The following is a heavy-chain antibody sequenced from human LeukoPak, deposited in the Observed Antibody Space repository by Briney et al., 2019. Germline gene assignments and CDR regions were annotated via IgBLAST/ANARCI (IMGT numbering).Heavy chain of an antibody. J-gene: IGHJ4*02. CDR1: AGSISGYY. CDR2: VHYSGST. D-gene: IGHD4-23*01. CDR3: ARMGRKTTVVPPDFDY. Sequence: PSETLSLTCSVSAGSISGYYWSWIRQPPGKGLEWIGYVHYSGSTYYNPSLKSRVIISVDTSKNQFSLKLRSVTAADTAVYYCARMGRKTTVVPPDFDYWGQGTLVTVSS. V-gene: IGHV4-59*01.